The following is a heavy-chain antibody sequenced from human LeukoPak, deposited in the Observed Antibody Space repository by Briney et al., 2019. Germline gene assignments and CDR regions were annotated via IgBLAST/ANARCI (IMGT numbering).Heavy chain of an antibody. D-gene: IGHD3-10*01. CDR3: ARHYASGTYPLVD. CDR1: GASIDNSY. Sequence: SETLSLTCTVSGASIDNSYWSWIWQPPGKRMELVGNIHYSESINYNPYLKRRLTISVAMSKNKDYLRLTSVTAAATAMYYCARHYASGTYPLVDWGQGALGTGSS. CDR2: IHYSESI. J-gene: IGHJ4*02. V-gene: IGHV4-59*08.